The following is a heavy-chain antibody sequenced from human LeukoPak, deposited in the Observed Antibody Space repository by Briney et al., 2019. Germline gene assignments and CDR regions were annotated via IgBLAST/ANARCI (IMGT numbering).Heavy chain of an antibody. J-gene: IGHJ6*03. CDR3: ARDEGPSSGWYRYYYYYMDV. D-gene: IGHD6-19*01. CDR1: GFTVSSNS. V-gene: IGHV3-53*05. CDR2: IYSGGST. Sequence: GGSLRLSCTVSGFTVSSNSMSWVRQAPGKGLEWVSFIYSGGSTQYSDSVKGRFTISRDNSKNTLYLQMNSLRAEDTAVYYCARDEGPSSGWYRYYYYYMDVWGKGTTVTVSS.